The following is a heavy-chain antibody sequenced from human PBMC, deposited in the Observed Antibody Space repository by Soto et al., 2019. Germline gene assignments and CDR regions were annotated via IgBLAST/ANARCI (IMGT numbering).Heavy chain of an antibody. Sequence: GGSLRLSCTTSGFTFTSYSMHWVRQAPGKGLEWVAVIWYDGSNKYYADSVKGRFTISRDNSKNTLYLQMNSLRAEDTAVYYCARSSAVTIDYWGQGTLVTVSS. CDR1: GFTFTSYS. CDR3: ARSSAVTIDY. CDR2: IWYDGSNK. V-gene: IGHV3-33*08. D-gene: IGHD4-17*01. J-gene: IGHJ4*02.